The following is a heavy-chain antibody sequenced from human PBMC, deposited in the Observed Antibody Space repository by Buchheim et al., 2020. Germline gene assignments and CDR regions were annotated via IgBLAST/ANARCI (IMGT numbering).Heavy chain of an antibody. CDR1: GGSISSGDYY. CDR3: ARVGRGYNWNGAFDP. CDR2: IYNSGST. D-gene: IGHD1-20*01. Sequence: QVQLQESGPGLVKPSQTLSLTCTVSGGSISSGDYYWSWIRQPPGKGLEWIGYIYNSGSTYYNPSLKSRVTISLDTSKNQFSLKLSSMTAADTAVYYCARVGRGYNWNGAFDPWGQGTL. J-gene: IGHJ5*02. V-gene: IGHV4-30-4*01.